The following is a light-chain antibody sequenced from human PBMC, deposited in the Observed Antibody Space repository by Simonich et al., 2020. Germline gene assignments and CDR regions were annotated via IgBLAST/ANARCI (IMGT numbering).Light chain of an antibody. CDR3: QQYYSTPIT. J-gene: IGKJ5*01. V-gene: IGKV4-1*01. Sequence: DIVMTQSPDSLAVSLGERATINCKSSQSVLYSSNNKNYLAWYQPKPGQPPKLLIYWASTRGSGVPDRFSGSGSGTDVTLTISSLQAEDVAVYYCQQYYSTPITFGQGTRLEIK. CDR1: QSVLYSSNNKNY. CDR2: WAS.